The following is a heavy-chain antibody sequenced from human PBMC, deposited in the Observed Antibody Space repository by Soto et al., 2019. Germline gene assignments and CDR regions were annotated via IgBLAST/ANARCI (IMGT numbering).Heavy chain of an antibody. D-gene: IGHD3-3*01. CDR2: IYYSGST. CDR3: ARAYYDFWSGINWFDP. V-gene: IGHV4-59*01. J-gene: IGHJ5*02. CDR1: GGSISSYY. Sequence: SETLSLTCTVSGGSISSYYWSWIRQPPGKGLEWIGYIYYSGSTNYNPSLKSRVTISVDTSKNQFSLKLSCVTAADTAVYYCARAYYDFWSGINWFDPWGQGTLVTVSS.